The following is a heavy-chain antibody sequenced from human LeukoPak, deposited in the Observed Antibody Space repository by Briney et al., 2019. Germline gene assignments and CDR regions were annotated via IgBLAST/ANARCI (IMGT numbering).Heavy chain of an antibody. Sequence: SETLSLTCAVYGGSFSGYYWSWIRQPPGKRLEWIGEINHSGSTNYNPSLKSRVTISVDTSKNQFSLRLSSVTAADTAVYYCARGNEEDYFDYWGQGTLVTVSS. V-gene: IGHV4-34*01. CDR2: INHSGST. CDR3: ARGNEEDYFDY. J-gene: IGHJ4*02. CDR1: GGSFSGYY. D-gene: IGHD1-1*01.